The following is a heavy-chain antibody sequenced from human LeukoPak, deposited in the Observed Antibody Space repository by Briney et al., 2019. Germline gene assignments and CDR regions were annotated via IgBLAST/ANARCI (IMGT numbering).Heavy chain of an antibody. D-gene: IGHD3-3*01. CDR2: IYYSGST. CDR1: GGSISSSSYY. J-gene: IGHJ4*02. CDR3: ARGEWSLYTN. Sequence: PSETLSLTCTVSGGSISSSSYYWGWIRQPPGKGLEWIGSIYYSGSTYYNPSLKSRVTISVDTSKNQFSLKLSSVTAADTAVYYCARGEWSLYTNWGQGTLVTVSS. V-gene: IGHV4-39*07.